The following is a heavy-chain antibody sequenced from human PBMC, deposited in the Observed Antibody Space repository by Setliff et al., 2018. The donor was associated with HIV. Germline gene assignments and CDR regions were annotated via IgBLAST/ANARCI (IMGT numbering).Heavy chain of an antibody. D-gene: IGHD3-3*01. CDR1: GFTLSNTY. J-gene: IGHJ5*02. CDR3: AKDYTLTFWEYNWFDV. V-gene: IGHV3-53*01. Sequence: GGSLRLSCAASGFTLSNTYMAWVRQAPGKRPEWVSTLYGSGDTYHADSVKGRFTISRDNSKDTLSLQMNDLRAEDTALYYCAKDYTLTFWEYNWFDVWGQGTLVTVSS. CDR2: LYGSGDT.